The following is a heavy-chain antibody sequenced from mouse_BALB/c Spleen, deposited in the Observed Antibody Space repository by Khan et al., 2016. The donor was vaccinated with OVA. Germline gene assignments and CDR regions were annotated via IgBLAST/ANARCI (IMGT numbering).Heavy chain of an antibody. CDR3: ARNYDYDEGLAY. CDR2: IWSGGST. V-gene: IGHV2-2*02. D-gene: IGHD2-4*01. J-gene: IGHJ3*01. CDR1: GFSLTTYG. Sequence: QVQLKESGPGLVQPSQSLSITCTVSGFSLTTYGVHWVRQSPGKGLEWLGVIWSGGSTDYNAAFISRLSIRKNRSKSPVFFKMKSLQVNDTAIYYCARNYDYDEGLAYWGQGTLVTVSA.